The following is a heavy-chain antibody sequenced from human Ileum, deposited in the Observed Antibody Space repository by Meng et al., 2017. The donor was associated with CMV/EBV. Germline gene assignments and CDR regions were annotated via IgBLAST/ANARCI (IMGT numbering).Heavy chain of an antibody. CDR2: IVASGSST. V-gene: IGHV3-23*01. CDR3: ARYCRTTRCYEKVSGHYFGMDV. J-gene: IGHJ6*02. Sequence: GESLKISCAASGFTFSIYAMTWVRQAPGKGLEWVSSIVASGSSTYYADSVQGRFTISRDNSKSTLYLHMNSLRVEDMAIYYCARYCRTTRCYEKVSGHYFGMDVWGQGTTVTVSS. CDR1: GFTFSIYA. D-gene: IGHD2-2*01.